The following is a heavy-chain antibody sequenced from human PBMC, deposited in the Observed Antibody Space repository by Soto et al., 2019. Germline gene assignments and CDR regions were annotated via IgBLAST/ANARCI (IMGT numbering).Heavy chain of an antibody. CDR2: ISFSGDNT. Sequence: EVHLLESGGGLVQPGGSLRLYCAASGFTFINHAMSWVRQTPGEGLEWVSGISFSGDNTYYADSVRGRCTVSIDNSKSTLHLQMNSLGADDRAVYYCATRVTLFGVIKLAPDPKYWDQGTLVTASS. CDR1: GFTFINHA. V-gene: IGHV3-23*01. CDR3: ATRVTLFGVIKLAPDPKY. D-gene: IGHD3-3*01. J-gene: IGHJ4*02.